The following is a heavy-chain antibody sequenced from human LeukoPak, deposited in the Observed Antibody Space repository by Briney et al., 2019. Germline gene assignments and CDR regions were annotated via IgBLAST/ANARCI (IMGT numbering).Heavy chain of an antibody. J-gene: IGHJ4*02. Sequence: ASVKVSCKASGYTFTSYGISWVRQAPGQGLEWMGWISAYNGNTNYAQKLQGRVTMTTDTSTSTAYMELRSLRSEDTAVYYCAGTRDGYNRFDYWGQGTLVTVSS. CDR2: ISAYNGNT. CDR1: GYTFTSYG. CDR3: AGTRDGYNRFDY. D-gene: IGHD5-24*01. V-gene: IGHV1-18*01.